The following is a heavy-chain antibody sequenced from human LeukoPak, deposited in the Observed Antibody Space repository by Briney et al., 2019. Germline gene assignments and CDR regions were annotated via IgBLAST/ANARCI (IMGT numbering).Heavy chain of an antibody. CDR3: ARGGRTTVFGVVIIRRFDP. D-gene: IGHD3-3*01. CDR2: IWYDGSNK. CDR1: GFTFSSYG. J-gene: IGHJ5*02. Sequence: GRSLRLSCAASGFTFSSYGMHWVRQAPGKGLEWVAVIWYDGSNKYYADSVKSRFTISRDNSKNTLYLQMNSLRAEDTAVYYCARGGRTTVFGVVIIRRFDPWGQGTLVTVSS. V-gene: IGHV3-33*01.